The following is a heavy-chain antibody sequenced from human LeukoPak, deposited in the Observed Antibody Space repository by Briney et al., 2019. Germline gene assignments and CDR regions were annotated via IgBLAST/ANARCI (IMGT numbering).Heavy chain of an antibody. CDR2: IYYSGST. D-gene: IGHD3-3*01. V-gene: IGHV4-39*07. CDR1: GGSVSISSYY. CDR3: ARDGQREYYDFWSGTYFDY. J-gene: IGHJ4*02. Sequence: TSETLSLTCTVSGGSVSISSYYWGWIRQPPGKGLEWIGSIYYSGSTYYNPSLKSRVTISVDTSKNQFSLKLSSVTAADTAVYYCARDGQREYYDFWSGTYFDYWGQGTLATVSS.